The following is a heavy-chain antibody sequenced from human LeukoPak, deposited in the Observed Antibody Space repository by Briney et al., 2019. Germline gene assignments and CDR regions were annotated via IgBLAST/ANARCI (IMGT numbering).Heavy chain of an antibody. CDR3: ARDRAVAGNLYYFDY. D-gene: IGHD6-19*01. J-gene: IGHJ4*02. V-gene: IGHV3-53*01. CDR1: GFTVSSNY. CDR2: IYSGGST. Sequence: GVSLRLSCAASGFTVSSNYMSWVRQAPGKGLGWVSVIYSGGSTYYADSVKGRFTISRDNSKNTLYLQMNSLRAEDTAVYYCARDRAVAGNLYYFDYWGQGTLVTVSS.